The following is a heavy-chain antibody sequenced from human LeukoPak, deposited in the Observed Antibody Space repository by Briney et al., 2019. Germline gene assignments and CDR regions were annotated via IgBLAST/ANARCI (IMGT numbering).Heavy chain of an antibody. CDR3: ARSPTIVRRIDY. D-gene: IGHD3-10*01. CDR1: GYTFTSYD. J-gene: IGHJ4*02. Sequence: GASVKVSFKASGYTFTSYDINWVRQATGQGLEWMGWMNPSSGDTGHVQKFQGRVTMTRDTSTSTAYMELSSLTSEDTAVYYCARSPTIVRRIDYWGQGTLVTVSS. CDR2: MNPSSGDT. V-gene: IGHV1-8*01.